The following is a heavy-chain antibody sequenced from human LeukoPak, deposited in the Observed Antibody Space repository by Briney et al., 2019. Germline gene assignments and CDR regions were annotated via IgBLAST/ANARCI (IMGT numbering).Heavy chain of an antibody. CDR3: ARLVLKSRLFDP. CDR1: GGSISSSSKY. CDR2: IYYSGDT. V-gene: IGHV4-39*01. Sequence: SETLSLTCSVSGGSISSSSKYWGWIRQPPGKGLEWIGSIYYSGDTYYNPSLRSRVTISVDTSKNQFSLKLSSVTAADTAVYYCARLVLKSRLFDPWGQGNLVTVSS. D-gene: IGHD3-9*01. J-gene: IGHJ5*02.